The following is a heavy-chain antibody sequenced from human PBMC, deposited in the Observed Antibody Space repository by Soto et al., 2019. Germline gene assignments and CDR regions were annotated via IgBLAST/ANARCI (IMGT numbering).Heavy chain of an antibody. V-gene: IGHV3-23*01. D-gene: IGHD4-17*01. Sequence: EVQLLESGGGLVQPGGSLRLSCAASGFTFSSYTMSWVRQAPGKALEWVSAISGSGGSTYYADSVKGRFTISRDNSKDTVYLQMNSLRADDTAVYYGAKGDTYGDDEPRCFDPWGQGTLVTVSS. CDR1: GFTFSSYT. J-gene: IGHJ5*02. CDR2: ISGSGGST. CDR3: AKGDTYGDDEPRCFDP.